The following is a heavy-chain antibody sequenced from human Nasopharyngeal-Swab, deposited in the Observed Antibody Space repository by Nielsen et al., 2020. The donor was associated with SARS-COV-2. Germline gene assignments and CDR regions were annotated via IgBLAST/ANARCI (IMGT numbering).Heavy chain of an antibody. CDR1: GFSLGTSGMC. J-gene: IGHJ5*02. CDR2: IDWDDDK. CDR3: ARIRRQQLANGVGWFDP. V-gene: IGHV2-70*01. Sequence: SGPTLVKPTQTLTLTCTFSGFSLGTSGMCVSWIRPPPGKALEWLALIDWDDDKYYSTSLKTRLTISKDTSKNQVVLTMTNMDPVDTATYYCARIRRQQLANGVGWFDPWGQGTLVTVSS. D-gene: IGHD6-13*01.